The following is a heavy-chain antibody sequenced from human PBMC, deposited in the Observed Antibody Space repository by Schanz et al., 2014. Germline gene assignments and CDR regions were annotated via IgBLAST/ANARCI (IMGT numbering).Heavy chain of an antibody. CDR2: ITYNGGTI. J-gene: IGHJ6*02. V-gene: IGHV3-48*01. CDR3: AKDGPGGSGSYSADGGMDV. D-gene: IGHD3-10*01. Sequence: EVHLVESGGGLVQPGGSLRLSCAASGITFSSHSFNWVRQAPGKGLEWISYITYNGGTIYYADSVKGRFTISRDNAKKSMYLQMNNLRAEDTAVYYCAKDGPGGSGSYSADGGMDVWGQGTTVTVSS. CDR1: GITFSSHS.